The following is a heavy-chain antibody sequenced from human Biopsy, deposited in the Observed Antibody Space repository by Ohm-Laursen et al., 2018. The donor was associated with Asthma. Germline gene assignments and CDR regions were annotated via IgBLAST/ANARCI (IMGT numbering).Heavy chain of an antibody. V-gene: IGHV4-30-4*01. J-gene: IGHJ6*02. Sequence: SQTLSLTCIVSRGYVRTYDYRWAWIRQPPGKGLEWLGSAFHSGTTAYTPSVARRLSISVDTTRNQFSMTLISVTAADTAVYFCARVAVYGDIFFAIDVWGQGTTVSVS. CDR3: ARVAVYGDIFFAIDV. CDR2: AFHSGTT. CDR1: RGYVRTYDYR. D-gene: IGHD5-24*01.